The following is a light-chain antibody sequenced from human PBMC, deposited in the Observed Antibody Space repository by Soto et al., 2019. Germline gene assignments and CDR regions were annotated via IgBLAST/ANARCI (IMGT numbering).Light chain of an antibody. V-gene: IGKV3D-15*01. Sequence: EIVMTQSPATLSVSPGERATLSCRASQSVGSNLAGFQQKPGQPPRLLMYGASNRAAGISARFSGSGSGTEFTLTISSLQSEDFAVYFCQQYNNWPPAYTFGQGTKLEIK. J-gene: IGKJ2*01. CDR2: GAS. CDR3: QQYNNWPPAYT. CDR1: QSVGSN.